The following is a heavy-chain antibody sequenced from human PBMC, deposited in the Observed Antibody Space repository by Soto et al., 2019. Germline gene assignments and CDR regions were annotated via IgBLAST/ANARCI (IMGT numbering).Heavy chain of an antibody. Sequence: GGSLRLSCAASGFTFSDYYMSWIRQAPGKGLEWVSYISSSGSTIYYADSVKGRFTISRDNAKNSLYLQMNSLRAEDTAVYYCARDWGDFWSGYDAFDIWGQGTMVTVSS. J-gene: IGHJ3*02. CDR3: ARDWGDFWSGYDAFDI. CDR1: GFTFSDYY. CDR2: ISSSGSTI. D-gene: IGHD3-3*01. V-gene: IGHV3-11*01.